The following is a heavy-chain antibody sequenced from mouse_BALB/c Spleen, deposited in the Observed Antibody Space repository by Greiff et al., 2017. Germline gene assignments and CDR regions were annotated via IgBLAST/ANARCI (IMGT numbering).Heavy chain of an antibody. D-gene: IGHD4-1*01. Sequence: EVQGVESGAELVKPGASVKLSCTASGFNIKDTYMHWVKQRPEQGLEWIGRIDPANGNTKYDPKFQGKATITADTSSNTAYLQLSSLTSEDTAVYYCAPNPWFAYWGQGTLVTVSA. J-gene: IGHJ3*01. V-gene: IGHV14-3*02. CDR2: IDPANGNT. CDR1: GFNIKDTY. CDR3: APNPWFAY.